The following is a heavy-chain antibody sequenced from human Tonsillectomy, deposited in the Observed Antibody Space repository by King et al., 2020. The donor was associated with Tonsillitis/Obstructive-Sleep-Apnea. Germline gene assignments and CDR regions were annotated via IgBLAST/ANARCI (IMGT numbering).Heavy chain of an antibody. CDR1: GGTFSSYA. CDR3: ARGRRRWLQHGAGAFDI. J-gene: IGHJ3*02. V-gene: IGHV1-69*01. CDR2: IIPIFGTA. D-gene: IGHD5-24*01. Sequence: QLEQSGAEVKKPGSSVKVSCKASGGTFSSYAISWVRQAPGQGLEWMGGIIPIFGTANYAQKFQGRVTITADESTSTAYMELSSLRSEDTAVYYCARGRRRWLQHGAGAFDIWGQGTMVTVSS.